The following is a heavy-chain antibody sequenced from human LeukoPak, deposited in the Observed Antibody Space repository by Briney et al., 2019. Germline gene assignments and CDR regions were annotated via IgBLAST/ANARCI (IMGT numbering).Heavy chain of an antibody. J-gene: IGHJ4*02. CDR3: AKGPPDYDILTGYYFHLDY. V-gene: IGHV1-69*06. D-gene: IGHD3-9*01. CDR2: IIPIFGTA. Sequence: SVKVSCKASGGTFSSYAISWVRQAPGQGLEWMGGIIPIFGTANYAQKFQGRVTITADKSTSTAYMELSSLRSEDTAVYYCAKGPPDYDILTGYYFHLDYWGQGTLVTVSS. CDR1: GGTFSSYA.